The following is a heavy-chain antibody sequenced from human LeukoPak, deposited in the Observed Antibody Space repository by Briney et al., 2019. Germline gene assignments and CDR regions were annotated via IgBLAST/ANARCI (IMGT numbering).Heavy chain of an antibody. CDR2: INHSGST. V-gene: IGHV4-34*01. CDR1: GGSFSGYY. D-gene: IGHD3-10*01. CDR3: ARHFYGSGSYSEKPFWYFDL. J-gene: IGHJ2*01. Sequence: ASETLSLTCAVYGGSFSGYYWSWIRQPPGKGLEWIGEINHSGSTNNNPSLKSRVTISVDTSKNQFSLKLSSVTAADTAVYYCARHFYGSGSYSEKPFWYFDLWGRGTLVTVSS.